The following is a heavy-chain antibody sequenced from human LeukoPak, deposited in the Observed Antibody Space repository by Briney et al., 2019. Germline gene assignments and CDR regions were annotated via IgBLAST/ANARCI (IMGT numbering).Heavy chain of an antibody. D-gene: IGHD5-18*01. J-gene: IGHJ4*02. Sequence: GESLKISCKGSGYSFTNYWIGWVRQMPGKGLEWMGVIYPGDSDTRYSPSFQGQVTISADKSISSAYLQWSSLKASDTAMYYCARVFNGGYSYGPRIGAVGYWGQGTLVTVSS. V-gene: IGHV5-51*01. CDR3: ARVFNGGYSYGPRIGAVGY. CDR1: GYSFTNYW. CDR2: IYPGDSDT.